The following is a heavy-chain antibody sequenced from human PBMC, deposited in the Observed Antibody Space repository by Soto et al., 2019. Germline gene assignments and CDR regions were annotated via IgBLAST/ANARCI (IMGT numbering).Heavy chain of an antibody. CDR2: TSYDEKNK. CDR3: ARAYSSGWSLTFDY. CDR1: GFTFNNYA. J-gene: IGHJ4*02. Sequence: GGSLRLSCAASGFTFNNYAMHWVRQAPGKGLEWVAVTSYDEKNKYQTDSVKGRFTISRDNSKNTLYLQMNNLRTEDTAVYYCARAYSSGWSLTFDYWGRGTLVTVSS. V-gene: IGHV3-30*04. D-gene: IGHD6-19*01.